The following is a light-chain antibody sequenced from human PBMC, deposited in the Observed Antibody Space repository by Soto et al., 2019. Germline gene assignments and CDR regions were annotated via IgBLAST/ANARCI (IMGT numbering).Light chain of an antibody. CDR1: SSNIGAGYD. J-gene: IGLJ1*01. Sequence: QSVVTQPPSVSGAPGQRVTISCTGSSSNIGAGYDVHWYQQLPGTAPKLLIYGNNNRPSGVPDRFSGSKSGTSASLAITGIQAEDEADYYCQSYDSSLSGYVFGTGTKVTVL. CDR2: GNN. CDR3: QSYDSSLSGYV. V-gene: IGLV1-40*01.